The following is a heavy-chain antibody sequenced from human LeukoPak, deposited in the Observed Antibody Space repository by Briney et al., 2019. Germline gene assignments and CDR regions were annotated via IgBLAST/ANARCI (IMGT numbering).Heavy chain of an antibody. CDR1: GITFSSYD. J-gene: IGHJ4*02. D-gene: IGHD6-19*01. CDR3: ARVFYVVQWLSPAGDY. Sequence: GGSLRLSCAASGITFSSYDMHWVCQAPGKGLEWVAIISYDGYNKYYADSVKGRFSISRDNSKNTLYLQMNSLRPEDTAVYYCARVFYVVQWLSPAGDYWGQGTLVTVSA. CDR2: ISYDGYNK. V-gene: IGHV3-30-3*01.